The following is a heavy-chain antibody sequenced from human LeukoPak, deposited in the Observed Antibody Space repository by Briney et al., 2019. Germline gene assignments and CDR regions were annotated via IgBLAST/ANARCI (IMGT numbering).Heavy chain of an antibody. V-gene: IGHV3-43D*03. D-gene: IGHD2-8*02. CDR2: ISWDGGST. CDR1: GFTFDDYA. CDR3: ARTKRVVYDY. Sequence: GGSLRLSCAASGFTFDDYAMHWVRQAPGKGLEWVSLISWDGGSTYYADSVKGRFTISRGNSKNSLYLQMNSLRAEDTALYYCARTKRVVYDYWGQGTLVTVSS. J-gene: IGHJ4*02.